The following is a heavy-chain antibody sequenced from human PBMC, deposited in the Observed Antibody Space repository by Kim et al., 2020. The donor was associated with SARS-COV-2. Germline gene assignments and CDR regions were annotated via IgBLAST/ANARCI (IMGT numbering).Heavy chain of an antibody. CDR2: ISGSGGST. D-gene: IGHD3-10*01. CDR3: AKEGGGCCYGSGSYYASHDY. V-gene: IGHV3-23*01. CDR1: GFTFSGYA. J-gene: IGHJ4*02. Sequence: GGSLRLSCAASGFTFSGYAMSWVRQAPGKGLEWVSAISGSGGSTYYADSVKGRFTISRDNSKNTLYLQMNSLRAEDTAVYYCAKEGGGCCYGSGSYYASHDYWGQGTLVTVSS.